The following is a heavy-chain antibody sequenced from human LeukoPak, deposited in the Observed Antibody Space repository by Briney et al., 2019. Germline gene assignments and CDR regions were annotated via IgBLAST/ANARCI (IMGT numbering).Heavy chain of an antibody. CDR2: IYYSGST. D-gene: IGHD6-19*01. CDR1: GGSISRSSYY. J-gene: IGHJ4*02. V-gene: IGHV4-39*01. Sequence: PSENLSLTCTFSGGSISRSSYYWRWIRQPPGKGLEWIGSIYYSGSTYYNPSLKCRVTISVDTSKNQFSLKLSSVTAPDTAVYLSSRLLPRNGWYFDYWGQGTLVTVSS. CDR3: SRLLPRNGWYFDY.